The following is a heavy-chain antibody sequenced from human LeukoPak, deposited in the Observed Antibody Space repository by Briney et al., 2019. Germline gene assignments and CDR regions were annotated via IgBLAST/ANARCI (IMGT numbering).Heavy chain of an antibody. D-gene: IGHD3-16*02. CDR1: GGSISSYY. CDR2: IYYSGST. CDR3: ASSTYGYVWGSYLGPFDY. V-gene: IGHV4-59*01. J-gene: IGHJ4*02. Sequence: SETLSLTCTVSGGSISSYYWSWIRQPPGKGLEWIGYIYYSGSTNYNPSLKSRVTISVDTSKNQFSLKLSSVTAADTAVYYCASSTYGYVWGSYLGPFDYWGQGALVTVSS.